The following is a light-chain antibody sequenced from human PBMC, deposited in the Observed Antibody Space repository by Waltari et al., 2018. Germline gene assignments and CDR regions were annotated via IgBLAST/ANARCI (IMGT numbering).Light chain of an antibody. J-gene: IGKJ1*01. CDR3: HQYNNWPPWT. CDR2: GAS. V-gene: IGKV3-15*01. Sequence: EIVMTQSPATVSVSPGERVTLSCRASQSVNSNLAWYQQKPGQAPRLLIYGASTRATTLPARFRGSGSGTEFTLTISSLQAEDSAVYYCHQYNNWPPWTFGQGTRVEIK. CDR1: QSVNSN.